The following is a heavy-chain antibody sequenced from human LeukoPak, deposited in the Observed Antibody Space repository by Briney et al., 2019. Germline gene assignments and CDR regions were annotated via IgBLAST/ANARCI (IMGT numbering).Heavy chain of an antibody. V-gene: IGHV3-23*01. CDR1: GFTFSSYA. CDR2: ISGSGGST. Sequence: GGSLRLSCAASGFTFSSYAMSWVRQAPGKGLEWVSAISGSGGSTYYADSVKGRFTISRDNSKNTLYLQMNSLRAEDTAVYYCAKDPGYSYGRGTFDYWGQGTLVTVSS. J-gene: IGHJ4*02. D-gene: IGHD5-18*01. CDR3: AKDPGYSYGRGTFDY.